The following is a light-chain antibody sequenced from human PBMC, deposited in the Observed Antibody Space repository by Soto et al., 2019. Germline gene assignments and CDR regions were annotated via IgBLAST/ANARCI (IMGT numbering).Light chain of an antibody. Sequence: QSALTQPASVSGSPGQSITISCTGTSSDVGSYNLVSWYQQHPGKAPKLMIYEGSKRPSGVSNRFSGSKSGNTASLTISGLQAADEAAYYCCSSAGSSTSVVFGGGTKLTVL. CDR1: SSDVGSYNL. CDR3: CSSAGSSTSVV. J-gene: IGLJ2*01. V-gene: IGLV2-23*01. CDR2: EGS.